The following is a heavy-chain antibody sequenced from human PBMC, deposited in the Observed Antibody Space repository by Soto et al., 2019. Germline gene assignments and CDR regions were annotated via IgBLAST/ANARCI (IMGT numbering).Heavy chain of an antibody. D-gene: IGHD4-17*01. J-gene: IGHJ5*02. Sequence: QVQLMQSGAEVKKPAASVKVSCKASGYTFTNYGIIWVRQAPGQGLEWMGWINGYNGYTNYAQKFQGRVTMATETSTSTAYMELRSPRSDDTAVYYCARDGDEEANFDPWGEGTLVTVSS. CDR3: ARDGDEEANFDP. V-gene: IGHV1-18*01. CDR1: GYTFTNYG. CDR2: INGYNGYT.